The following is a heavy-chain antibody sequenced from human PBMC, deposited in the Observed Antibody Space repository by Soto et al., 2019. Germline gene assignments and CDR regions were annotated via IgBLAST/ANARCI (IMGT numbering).Heavy chain of an antibody. CDR2: VYYGGST. CDR1: GVSISSSSYC. J-gene: IGHJ6*02. Sequence: PSETLSLTCTVSGVSISSSSYCWGWIRQPPGKGLEWIGNVYYGGSTYYNPSLKSRVTISVETSKSQFSLKLSSVTAADTAVYYCAGGDYYHSSGYYFYYYTMDVWGQGTTVTVSS. D-gene: IGHD3-22*01. CDR3: AGGDYYHSSGYYFYYYTMDV. V-gene: IGHV4-39*01.